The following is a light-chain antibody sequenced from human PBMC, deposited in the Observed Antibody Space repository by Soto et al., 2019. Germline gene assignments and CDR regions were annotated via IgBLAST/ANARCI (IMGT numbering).Light chain of an antibody. CDR3: QSYDNSLRGYV. V-gene: IGLV1-40*01. CDR1: GSNLGAGYD. CDR2: DNT. Sequence: GPGQAVSISCTGSGSNLGAGYDVNWYQQFPGTAPTLLISDNTNRPSGVPDRFSGSKSGTSASLAISGLQSDDEADYYCQSYDNSLRGYVFGPGTKLTVL. J-gene: IGLJ1*01.